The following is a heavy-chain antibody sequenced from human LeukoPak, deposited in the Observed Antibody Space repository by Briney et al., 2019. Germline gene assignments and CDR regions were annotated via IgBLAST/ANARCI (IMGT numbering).Heavy chain of an antibody. CDR3: GRRDCTSTTCCAGSYYFDY. D-gene: IGHD2-2*01. V-gene: IGHV4-39*01. J-gene: IGHJ4*02. Sequence: SQTLCLTCGVSGGSISSSSYYWGWIRQPPGKGLEWVGSIYYSGSSYYNPSIKSRATISVDTSKTQFSLKLTSVTAADTAVYYWGRRDCTSTTCCAGSYYFDYWGQGTLVTVSS. CDR1: GGSISSSSYY. CDR2: IYYSGSS.